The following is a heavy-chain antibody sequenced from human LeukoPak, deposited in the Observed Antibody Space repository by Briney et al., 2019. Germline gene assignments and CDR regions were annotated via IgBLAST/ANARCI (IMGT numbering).Heavy chain of an antibody. Sequence: KPGGSLRLSCAASGFTFSSYSMNWVRQAPGKGLEWVSSISSSSSYIYYADSVKGRFTISRDNAKNSLYLQMNSLRAEDTAVYYCAKDSYSSSWYYFDYWGQGTLVTVSS. CDR1: GFTFSSYS. D-gene: IGHD6-13*01. V-gene: IGHV3-21*01. CDR2: ISSSSSYI. J-gene: IGHJ4*02. CDR3: AKDSYSSSWYYFDY.